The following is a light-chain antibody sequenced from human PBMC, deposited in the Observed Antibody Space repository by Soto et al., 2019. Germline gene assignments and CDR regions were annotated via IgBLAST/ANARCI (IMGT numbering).Light chain of an antibody. CDR3: QQYGGSPQT. Sequence: ILLTHSPGTLSCHPGERATVSCRASQSVSSSYLAWYQQKPGQAPRLLIYGASSRATGIPDRFSGSGSGTDFTLTISRLEPEDFAVYYCQQYGGSPQTFGQGTKVDIK. CDR1: QSVSSSY. J-gene: IGKJ1*01. V-gene: IGKV3-20*01. CDR2: GAS.